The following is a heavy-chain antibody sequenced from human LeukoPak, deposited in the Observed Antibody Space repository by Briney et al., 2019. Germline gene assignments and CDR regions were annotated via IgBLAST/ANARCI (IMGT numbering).Heavy chain of an antibody. Sequence: SETLSLTCTVSGGSISPYYWSWIRQPPGKGLEWIGYIYYSGSTHYNPSLKSQFTISVDTSKNQFSLELSSVTAADTAVYFCARVFDAFDIWGQGTMVTVSS. CDR1: GGSISPYY. J-gene: IGHJ3*02. CDR2: IYYSGST. V-gene: IGHV4-59*08. CDR3: ARVFDAFDI.